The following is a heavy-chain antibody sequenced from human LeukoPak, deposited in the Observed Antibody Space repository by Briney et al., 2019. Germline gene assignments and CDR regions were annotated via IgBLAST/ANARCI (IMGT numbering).Heavy chain of an antibody. CDR1: VGSISSYY. J-gene: IGHJ4*02. CDR2: IYSSGST. Sequence: SETLSLTCTDPVGSISSYYRCWIRQPPQKGLEWIGYIYSSGSTNYNPSLKSRVTISVDTSKNQFSLRLSSVTAADTAVYYCARVFRGYSYGPFDYWGQGTLVTVSS. CDR3: ARVFRGYSYGPFDY. D-gene: IGHD5-18*01. V-gene: IGHV4-59*01.